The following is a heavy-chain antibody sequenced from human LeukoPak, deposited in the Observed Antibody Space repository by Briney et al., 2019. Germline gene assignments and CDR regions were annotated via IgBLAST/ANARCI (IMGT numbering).Heavy chain of an antibody. J-gene: IGHJ4*02. CDR1: GGSISSGGYY. Sequence: SETLSLTCTVSGGSISSGGYYWSWIRQHPGKGLEWIGYIYYSGSTYYNPSLKSRVTISVDTSKNQFSLKLSSVTAADTAVYYCARGDGGWLDYWGQGTLVTVSS. V-gene: IGHV4-31*03. CDR3: ARGDGGWLDY. D-gene: IGHD6-19*01. CDR2: IYYSGST.